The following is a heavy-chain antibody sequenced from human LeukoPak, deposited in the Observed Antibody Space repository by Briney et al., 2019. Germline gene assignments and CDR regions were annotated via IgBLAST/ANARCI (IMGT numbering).Heavy chain of an antibody. CDR1: GYTFTSYA. D-gene: IGHD2-15*01. J-gene: IGHJ6*03. CDR2: ISTNTGNP. Sequence: GASVKVSCKSSGYTFTSYAMNWVRQAPGQGLEWMGWISTNTGNPTYAQGFTGRVVFSLDPSVSTAYLQISSLKAEDTAVYYCARKSVAATPRDIVYQYSYMDVWGKGTTVTVSS. CDR3: ARKSVAATPRDIVYQYSYMDV. V-gene: IGHV7-4-1*02.